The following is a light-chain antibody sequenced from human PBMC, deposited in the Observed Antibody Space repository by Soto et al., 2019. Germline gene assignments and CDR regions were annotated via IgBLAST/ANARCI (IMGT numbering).Light chain of an antibody. J-gene: IGKJ3*01. Sequence: EIVLTQSPATLSLSPGERATLSCRASQSVDSSLAWYRQRPGQAPRLLIYDASNRATGIPARFSGSGSGTDFTLTITSLEPEDFALYYCQQRANWPKFTFGPGTKVDIK. CDR3: QQRANWPKFT. CDR1: QSVDSS. V-gene: IGKV3-11*01. CDR2: DAS.